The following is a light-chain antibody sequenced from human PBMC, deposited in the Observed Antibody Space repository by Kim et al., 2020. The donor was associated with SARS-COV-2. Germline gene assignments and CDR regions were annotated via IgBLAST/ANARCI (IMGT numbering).Light chain of an antibody. CDR2: EVS. V-gene: IGLV2-23*02. CDR3: CSYAGSSTFEV. Sequence: QSITISCTGTSSDVGSYNLVSWYQQHPGKAPKLMIYEVSKRPSGVSNRFSGSKSGNTASLTISGLQAEDEADYYCCSYAGSSTFEVFGGGTK. CDR1: SSDVGSYNL. J-gene: IGLJ2*01.